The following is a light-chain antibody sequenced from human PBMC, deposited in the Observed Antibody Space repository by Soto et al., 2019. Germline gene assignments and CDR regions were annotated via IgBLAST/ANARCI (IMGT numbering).Light chain of an antibody. V-gene: IGKV3D-15*01. Sequence: EIVMTQSPATLSVPPGERATLSCRASQSVSSNLAWYQQKPGQAPRLLIYGASTRATGIPARFSGSGSGTESTLTISSLQSEDFAVYYCQQYNNWPRTFGQGTKV. J-gene: IGKJ1*01. CDR2: GAS. CDR3: QQYNNWPRT. CDR1: QSVSSN.